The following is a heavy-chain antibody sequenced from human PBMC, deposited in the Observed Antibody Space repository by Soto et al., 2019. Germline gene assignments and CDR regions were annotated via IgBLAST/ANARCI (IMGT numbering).Heavy chain of an antibody. D-gene: IGHD2-2*01. CDR1: GGTFSSYT. CDR2: VIPILGIA. J-gene: IGHJ4*02. V-gene: IGHV1-69*02. Sequence: QVQLVQSGAEVKKPGSSVKVSCKASGGTFSSYTISWVRQAPGQGLEWRGGVIPILGIANSAQKFQGRVTITADKSTSTAYMELSSLRSEDTDVYYCASLGYCISTSCYPDYWGQGSLVTVSS. CDR3: ASLGYCISTSCYPDY.